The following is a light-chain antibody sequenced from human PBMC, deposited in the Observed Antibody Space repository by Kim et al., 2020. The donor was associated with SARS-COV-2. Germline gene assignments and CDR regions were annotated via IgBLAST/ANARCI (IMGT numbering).Light chain of an antibody. Sequence: VKTGKRATLSCRASKSLNNNLDRYQHKKGQTPRLLIYGAYTRATGIPARFSGSGSGTEFTLAITSLQSEDFAVYYCQQYNDWPLTFGGGTKVDIK. V-gene: IGKV3-15*01. J-gene: IGKJ4*01. CDR3: QQYNDWPLT. CDR1: KSLNNN. CDR2: GAY.